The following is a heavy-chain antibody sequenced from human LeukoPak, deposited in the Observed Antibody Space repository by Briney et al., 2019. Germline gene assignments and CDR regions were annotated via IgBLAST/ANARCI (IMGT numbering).Heavy chain of an antibody. J-gene: IGHJ3*02. CDR2: IRYDGSNK. V-gene: IGHV3-30*02. Sequence: GGSLRLSCAASGFTFSSYGMHWVRQAPGKGLEWVAFIRYDGSNKYYADSVKGRFTISRDNSKNTLYLQMNSLRAEDTAVYYCARTYCGGDCPPGDDAFDIWGQGTMVTVSS. CDR3: ARTYCGGDCPPGDDAFDI. CDR1: GFTFSSYG. D-gene: IGHD2-21*02.